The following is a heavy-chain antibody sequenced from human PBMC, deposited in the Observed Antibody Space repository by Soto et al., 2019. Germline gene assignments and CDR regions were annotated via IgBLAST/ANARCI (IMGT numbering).Heavy chain of an antibody. Sequence: ASVKVSCKASGGTFSSYAISWVRQAPGQGLEWMGGIIPIFGTANYAQKFQGRVTITADESTSTAYMELSSLRSEDTAVYYCARGAPVGVFGYYSMDVWGQGTTVTVSS. D-gene: IGHD1-26*01. CDR3: ARGAPVGVFGYYSMDV. V-gene: IGHV1-69*13. CDR2: IIPIFGTA. J-gene: IGHJ6*02. CDR1: GGTFSSYA.